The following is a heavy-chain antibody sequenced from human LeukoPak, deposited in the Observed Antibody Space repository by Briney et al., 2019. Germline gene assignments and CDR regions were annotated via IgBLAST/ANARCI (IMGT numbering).Heavy chain of an antibody. D-gene: IGHD3-22*01. CDR3: ARDRGGITMTRSWFDP. J-gene: IGHJ5*02. V-gene: IGHV1-2*02. CDR2: INPNSGGT. Sequence: ASVKVSCKASGYTFTGYYMHWVRQAPGQGLEWMGWINPNSGGTNYAQKFQGRVTMTRGTSISTAYMELSRLRSDDTAVYYCARDRGGITMTRSWFDPWGQGTLVTVSS. CDR1: GYTFTGYY.